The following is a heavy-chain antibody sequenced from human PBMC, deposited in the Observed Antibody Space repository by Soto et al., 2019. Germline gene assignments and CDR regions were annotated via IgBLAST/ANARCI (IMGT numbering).Heavy chain of an antibody. Sequence: PSETLSLTCTLSGGSISSGDDFWTWIRQPPGKGLEWIGYIYYSGSTYYNPSLKSRLTMSVDTSKNQFSLKLSSVTAADTAVYYCARDRAKWTDYYYYGMDVWGHGTTVTVSS. CDR1: GGSISSGDDF. V-gene: IGHV4-30-4*01. CDR2: IYYSGST. J-gene: IGHJ6*02. D-gene: IGHD2-8*01. CDR3: ARDRAKWTDYYYYGMDV.